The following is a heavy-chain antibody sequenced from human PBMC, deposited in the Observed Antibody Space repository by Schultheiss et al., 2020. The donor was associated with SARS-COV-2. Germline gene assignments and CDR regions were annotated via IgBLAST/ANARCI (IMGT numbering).Heavy chain of an antibody. CDR3: ARTVWGAAAEYYYYGMDV. J-gene: IGHJ6*02. CDR1: GFTFSSYA. V-gene: IGHV3-33*08. D-gene: IGHD6-13*01. Sequence: GGSLRLSCAASGFTFSSYAMHWVRQAPGKGLEWVAVIWYNGSNKYYADSVKGRFTISRDNSKNTLYLQMNSLRAEDTAVYYCARTVWGAAAEYYYYGMDVWGQGTTVTVSS. CDR2: IWYNGSNK.